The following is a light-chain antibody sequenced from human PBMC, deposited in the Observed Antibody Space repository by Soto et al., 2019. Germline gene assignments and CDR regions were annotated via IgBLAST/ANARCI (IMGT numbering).Light chain of an antibody. CDR1: QSVNSSY. Sequence: EIVLAQSPGTLSLSPGERATLSCRASQSVNSSYLAWYQQMPGQAPRLLIYGTSNRATGIPDRFSGSGSGTDFTLTITRLEPEDFAVYYCQQYVNSPPYTFGQGTRMEIK. CDR3: QQYVNSPPYT. CDR2: GTS. V-gene: IGKV3-20*01. J-gene: IGKJ5*01.